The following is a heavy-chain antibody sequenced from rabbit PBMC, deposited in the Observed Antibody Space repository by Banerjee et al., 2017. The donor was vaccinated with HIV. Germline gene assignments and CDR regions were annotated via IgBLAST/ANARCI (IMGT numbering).Heavy chain of an antibody. Sequence: QEQLEESGGDLVKPEGSLTLTCTASGFSFSNKYVMCWVRQAPGKGLEWIACINTSSGNTVYATWAKGRFTISKTSSTTVTLQMTSLTVADTAIYFCVRADSNTDWGFRLWGPGTLVT. J-gene: IGHJ4*01. CDR3: VRADSNTDWGFRL. CDR2: INTSSGNT. D-gene: IGHD3-1*01. CDR1: GFSFSNKYV. V-gene: IGHV1S45*01.